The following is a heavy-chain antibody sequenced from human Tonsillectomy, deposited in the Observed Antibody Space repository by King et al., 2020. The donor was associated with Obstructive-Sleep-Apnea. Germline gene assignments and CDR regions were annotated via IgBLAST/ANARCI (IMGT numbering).Heavy chain of an antibody. D-gene: IGHD1-26*01. CDR3: ARAVSGSLSASDH. CDR1: GYTFTTYY. J-gene: IGHJ4*02. CDR2: INPSGGSP. V-gene: IGHV1-46*01. Sequence: QLVQSGAEVKKPGASVKVSCKASGYTFTTYYMQWMRQAPGQGLECMGIINPSGGSPTYAQKFQGRVTMTRDTSTTTVYMELSSLGSEDTAVYYCARAVSGSLSASDHWGQGTLVTVSS.